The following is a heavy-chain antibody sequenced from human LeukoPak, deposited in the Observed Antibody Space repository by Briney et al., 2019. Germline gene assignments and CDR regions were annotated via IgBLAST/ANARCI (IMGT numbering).Heavy chain of an antibody. V-gene: IGHV4-39*02. Sequence: PSETLSLTCTVAGGSISSSSYYWGWIRQPPGKGLEWIGSIYYSGSTYYNPSLKSRVIISVDTSKNQSSLKLSSVTAADTAVYYCARESHCSGGSCYGNNWFDPWGQGTLVTVSS. J-gene: IGHJ5*02. CDR1: GGSISSSSYY. CDR3: ARESHCSGGSCYGNNWFDP. D-gene: IGHD2-15*01. CDR2: IYYSGST.